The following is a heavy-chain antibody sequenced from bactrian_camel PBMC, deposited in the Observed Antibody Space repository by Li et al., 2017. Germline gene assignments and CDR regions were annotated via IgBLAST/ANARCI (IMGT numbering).Heavy chain of an antibody. CDR3: AADGRALSPLDGQWYRM. Sequence: VQLVESGGGSVQAGGSLRLSCSISGSTHLGCMGWFRQAPGEEREGVATIDSDDNRRYQGSVKGRFTVSKDTARNTLTLQMDDLKPEDSAMYYCAADGRALSPLDGQWYRMWGHGTQVTVS. J-gene: IGHJ4*01. CDR1: GSTHLGC. D-gene: IGHD2*01. V-gene: IGHV3S53*01. CDR2: IDSDDNR.